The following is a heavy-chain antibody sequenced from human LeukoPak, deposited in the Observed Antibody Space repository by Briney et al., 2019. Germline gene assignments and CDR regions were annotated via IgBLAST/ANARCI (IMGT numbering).Heavy chain of an antibody. V-gene: IGHV1-18*04. J-gene: IGHJ4*02. CDR1: GYTFTSYY. Sequence: GASVKVSCKASGYTFTSYYMYWVRQAPGQGLEWMGWINTYNGNTIYAQKFQGRVTMTTDTSTSTAYMDLRSLRSDDTAVYYCARDEALVRGVIGGRGLFDSWGQGTLVIVSS. CDR3: ARDEALVRGVIGGRGLFDS. D-gene: IGHD3-10*01. CDR2: INTYNGNT.